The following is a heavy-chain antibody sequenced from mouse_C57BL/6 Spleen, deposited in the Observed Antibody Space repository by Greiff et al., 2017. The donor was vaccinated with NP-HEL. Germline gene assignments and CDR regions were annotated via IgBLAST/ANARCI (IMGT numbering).Heavy chain of an antibody. CDR3: ARGGFTTVVATGSMDY. J-gene: IGHJ4*01. CDR1: GYTFTSYW. V-gene: IGHV1-69*01. Sequence: QVQLKQPGAELVMPGASVKLSCKASGYTFTSYWMHWVKQRPGQGLEWIGEIDPSDSYTNYNQKFKGKSTLTVDKSSSTAYMQLSSLTSEDSAVYYCARGGFTTVVATGSMDYWGQGTSVTVSS. CDR2: IDPSDSYT. D-gene: IGHD1-1*01.